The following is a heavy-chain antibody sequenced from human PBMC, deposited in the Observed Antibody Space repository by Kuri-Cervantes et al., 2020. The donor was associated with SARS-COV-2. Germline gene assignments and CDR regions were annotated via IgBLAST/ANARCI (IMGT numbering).Heavy chain of an antibody. CDR2: ISDSGST. CDR1: GGSMSTYF. V-gene: IGHV4-59*12. J-gene: IGHJ6*03. D-gene: IGHD1-1*01. Sequence: SETLSLTCTVSGGSMSTYFWSWIRQPPGKGLEWIGEISDSGSTNYNPSLKSRVTISVDTSKNQFSLKLSSVTAADTAVYYCAREPTGTTPSPYYYYYYMDVWGKGTTVTVSS. CDR3: AREPTGTTPSPYYYYYYMDV.